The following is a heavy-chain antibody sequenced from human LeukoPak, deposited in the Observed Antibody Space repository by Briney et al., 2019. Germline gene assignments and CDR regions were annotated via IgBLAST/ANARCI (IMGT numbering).Heavy chain of an antibody. CDR1: GYSFTNFG. D-gene: IGHD3-10*01. V-gene: IGHV1-18*01. CDR2: ISNYNGDT. CDR3: ARAPNYAGSGSFFSDY. J-gene: IGHJ4*02. Sequence: ASVKVSCKASGYSFTNFGISWVRQAPGQGLEWLGWISNYNGDTRYAQKVQDRVTATADTSTTTGYMELRSLRSDDTAVYYCARAPNYAGSGSFFSDYWGQGTLVSVSS.